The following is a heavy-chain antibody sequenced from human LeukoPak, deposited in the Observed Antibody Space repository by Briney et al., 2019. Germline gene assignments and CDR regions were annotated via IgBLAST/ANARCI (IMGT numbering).Heavy chain of an antibody. CDR1: GYTFTNYT. D-gene: IGHD4/OR15-4a*01. CDR2: INAGNGNT. CDR3: AREQTMATDY. J-gene: IGHJ4*02. Sequence: GASVKVSCKASGYTFTNYTMHWVRQAPGQRLEWVGWINAGNGNTKYSQNFQGRVTITRDTSASTAYMELISLRSEDTAVYYCAREQTMATDYWGQGTLVTVSS. V-gene: IGHV1-3*01.